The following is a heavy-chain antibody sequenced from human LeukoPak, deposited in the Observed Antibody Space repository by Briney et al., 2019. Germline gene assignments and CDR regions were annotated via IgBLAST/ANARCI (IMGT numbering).Heavy chain of an antibody. J-gene: IGHJ5*02. CDR1: GGSISSGGYY. CDR2: IYTTGIT. D-gene: IGHD6-13*01. V-gene: IGHV4-61*02. Sequence: SQTLSLTCTVSGGSISSGGYYWSWIRQHPGKGLEWIGRIYTTGITDYNPSLKSRVTMSVHTSKNQFSLKLNSVTAADTAVYYCARDKSSSPYNWFDPWGQGTLVTVSS. CDR3: ARDKSSSPYNWFDP.